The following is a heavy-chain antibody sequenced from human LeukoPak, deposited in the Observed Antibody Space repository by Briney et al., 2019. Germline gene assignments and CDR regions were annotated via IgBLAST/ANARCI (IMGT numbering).Heavy chain of an antibody. Sequence: SETRSLTCTVSGGSISSSYWSWIRQPPGKGLEWIGYIYYSGSTNYNPSLKSRVTISVDTSKNQFSLKLSSVTAADTAVYYCARDRTGFEYWGQGTLVTVSS. D-gene: IGHD1-14*01. CDR2: IYYSGST. J-gene: IGHJ4*02. V-gene: IGHV4-59*01. CDR1: GGSISSSY. CDR3: ARDRTGFEY.